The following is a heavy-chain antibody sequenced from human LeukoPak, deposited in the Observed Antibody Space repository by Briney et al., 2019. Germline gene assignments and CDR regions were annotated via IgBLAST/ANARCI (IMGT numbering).Heavy chain of an antibody. J-gene: IGHJ3*02. CDR3: ARDKWEPRYAFDI. CDR2: IYYTGST. D-gene: IGHD1-26*01. CDR1: GGSISSYY. Sequence: SETLSLTCSVSGGSISSYYWSWIRQPPGKALEWIGYIYYTGSTKYSPSLKSRVTLSVDKSKTQFSLKLSSVTAADTAVYYCARDKWEPRYAFDIWSQGTMVTVSS. V-gene: IGHV4-59*12.